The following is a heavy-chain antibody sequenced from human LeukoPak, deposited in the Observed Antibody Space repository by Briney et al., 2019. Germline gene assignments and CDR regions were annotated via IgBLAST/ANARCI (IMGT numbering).Heavy chain of an antibody. Sequence: KSSETLSLTCTVSGDSISSYYWSWIRQPPGKGLEWIGYIYYSGSTYYNPSLKSRVTISVDTSKNQFSLKLSSVTAADTAVYYCARVHYYDSRKRDAFDIWGQGTIVTVSS. CDR1: GDSISSYY. D-gene: IGHD3-22*01. V-gene: IGHV4-30-4*08. CDR2: IYYSGST. CDR3: ARVHYYDSRKRDAFDI. J-gene: IGHJ3*02.